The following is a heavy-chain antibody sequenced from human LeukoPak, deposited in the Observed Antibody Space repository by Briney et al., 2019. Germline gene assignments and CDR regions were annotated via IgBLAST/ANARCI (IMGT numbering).Heavy chain of an antibody. D-gene: IGHD6-13*01. Sequence: GGSLRLSCAASGFTFSSYAMSWVRQAPGKGLEWVSAISGSGGSTYYADSVKGRFTISRDNSKNTLYLQMNSLGAEDTAVYYCAKVGHSSSWYYGYWGQGTLVTASS. CDR3: AKVGHSSSWYYGY. V-gene: IGHV3-23*01. J-gene: IGHJ4*02. CDR2: ISGSGGST. CDR1: GFTFSSYA.